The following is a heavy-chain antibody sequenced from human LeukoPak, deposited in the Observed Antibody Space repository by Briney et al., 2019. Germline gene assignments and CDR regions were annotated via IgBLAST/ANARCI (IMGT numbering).Heavy chain of an antibody. Sequence: GGALRLSCTASGFTFSSYEMNWVRQAPGKGLEWVSYISSSGTTKYYADSVKGRFTISRDNAKNSLHLQMNSLRAEDTAVYYRAREGKPTDGYTGAFDNWGQGTLVTVSS. CDR3: AREGKPTDGYTGAFDN. J-gene: IGHJ4*02. V-gene: IGHV3-48*03. CDR2: ISSSGTTK. CDR1: GFTFSSYE. D-gene: IGHD5-24*01.